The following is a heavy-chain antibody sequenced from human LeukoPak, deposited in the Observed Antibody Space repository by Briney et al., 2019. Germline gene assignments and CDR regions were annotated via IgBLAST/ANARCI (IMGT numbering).Heavy chain of an antibody. Sequence: GGSLRLSCAASGLTFSNYAMSWVRQAPGKGLEWVTVISGSGNNIFYADSVKGRFTISRDNSKNTLYLQMNSLRAEDTAVYYCAKDLSTRFTYDSSGPTDYWGQGTLVTVSS. D-gene: IGHD3-22*01. CDR1: GLTFSNYA. CDR3: AKDLSTRFTYDSSGPTDY. J-gene: IGHJ4*02. V-gene: IGHV3-23*01. CDR2: ISGSGNNI.